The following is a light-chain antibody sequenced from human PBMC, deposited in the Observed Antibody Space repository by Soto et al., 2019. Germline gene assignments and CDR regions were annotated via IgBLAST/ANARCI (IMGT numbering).Light chain of an antibody. Sequence: IQMTQSPSILSASVGDRVTITCRASQNINSWLAWYQQKPGKAPKLLIYKTSSLESGVPSRFSGSESGTEFTLTINSLQPDDFATYYCKQYSSYSRYTFGQGTKMEIK. V-gene: IGKV1-5*03. CDR1: QNINSW. CDR2: KTS. CDR3: KQYSSYSRYT. J-gene: IGKJ2*01.